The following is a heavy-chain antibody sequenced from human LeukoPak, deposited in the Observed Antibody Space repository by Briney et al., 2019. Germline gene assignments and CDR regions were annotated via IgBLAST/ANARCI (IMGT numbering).Heavy chain of an antibody. CDR2: IYYSGST. D-gene: IGHD5-18*01. V-gene: IGHV4-31*03. J-gene: IGHJ4*02. Sequence: PSEALSLTCTVSGGSISSGGYYWSWIRQHPGKGLEWIGYIYYSGSTYYNPSLKSRVTISVDTSKNQFSLKLSSVTAADTAVYYCARGQRRGYSPTYYFDYWGQGTLVTVSS. CDR3: ARGQRRGYSPTYYFDY. CDR1: GGSISSGGYY.